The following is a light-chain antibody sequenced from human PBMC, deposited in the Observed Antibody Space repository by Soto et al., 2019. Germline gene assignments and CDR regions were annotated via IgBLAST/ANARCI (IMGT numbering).Light chain of an antibody. V-gene: IGLV2-14*03. CDR2: DVN. Sequence: QSVLPQPSSVPVSPGQSITISCTGTSSDIGAYNFVSWYQQHPGKAPKLMLYDVNIRPSGVSNRFSGSKSGNTASLTISGLQAEDEADYYCTSWTTSTTMIFGGGTKVTVL. CDR3: TSWTTSTTMI. CDR1: SSDIGAYNF. J-gene: IGLJ2*01.